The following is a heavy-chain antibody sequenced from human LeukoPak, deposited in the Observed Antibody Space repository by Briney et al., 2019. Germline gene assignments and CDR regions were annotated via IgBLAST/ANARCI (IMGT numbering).Heavy chain of an antibody. CDR2: IYYSGST. Sequence: SETLSLTCTVSGGSISSSSYYWGWIRQPPGKGLEWIGSIYYSGSTYYNPSLKSRVTISVDTSKNQFSLKLSSVTAADTAVYYCARDYYYVWGSYRSFFDYLGQGTLVTVSS. CDR1: GGSISSSSYY. V-gene: IGHV4-39*07. CDR3: ARDYYYVWGSYRSFFDY. J-gene: IGHJ4*02. D-gene: IGHD3-16*02.